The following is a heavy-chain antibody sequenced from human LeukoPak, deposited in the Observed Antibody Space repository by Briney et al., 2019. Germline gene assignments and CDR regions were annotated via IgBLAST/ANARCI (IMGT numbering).Heavy chain of an antibody. Sequence: GGSLRLSCAASGFTFSSYGMHWVRQAPGKGLEWVAFIRHDGSNKYYADSVKGRFTISRDNSKNTLYLQMNSLRAEDTAVYYCAKDRSIAAAGTIDYWCQGTLVTVSS. CDR1: GFTFSSYG. CDR2: IRHDGSNK. CDR3: AKDRSIAAAGTIDY. V-gene: IGHV3-30*02. D-gene: IGHD6-13*01. J-gene: IGHJ4*02.